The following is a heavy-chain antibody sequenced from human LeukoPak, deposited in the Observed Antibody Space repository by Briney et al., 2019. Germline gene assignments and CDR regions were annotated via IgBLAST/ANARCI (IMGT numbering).Heavy chain of an antibody. CDR2: IYYSGST. Sequence: PSETLSLTCTVSGASITSYYWSWVRQPPGKGLEWIGYIYYSGSTNYNPSLKSRVTISVDTSKNQFSLKLSSVTAADTAVYYCANDARPYSKVWGVIGCGYWGQGTLVTVSS. CDR3: ANDARPYSKVWGVIGCGY. J-gene: IGHJ4*02. D-gene: IGHD3-10*01. CDR1: GASITSYY. V-gene: IGHV4-59*08.